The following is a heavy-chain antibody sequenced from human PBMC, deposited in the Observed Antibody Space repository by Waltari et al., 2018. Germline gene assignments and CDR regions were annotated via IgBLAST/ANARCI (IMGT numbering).Heavy chain of an antibody. V-gene: IGHV4-59*01. CDR1: GGAISSYY. Sequence: QVQLQESGPRLVKPSETLSLTCTVSGGAISSYYWSWIRQPPGKGLGWIGYIYYSGSTSYNPSLKSRVTVSVDTSKNQLSLKLSSVTAADTAVYYCARGGAYCGGDCYPHRDYWGQGTLVTVSS. J-gene: IGHJ4*02. D-gene: IGHD2-21*01. CDR3: ARGGAYCGGDCYPHRDY. CDR2: IYYSGST.